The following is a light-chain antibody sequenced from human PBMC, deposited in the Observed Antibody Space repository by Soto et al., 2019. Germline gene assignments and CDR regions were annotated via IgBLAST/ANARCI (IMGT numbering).Light chain of an antibody. Sequence: QSALTQPRSVSGSPGQSDTISCTGTSSDVGGYNYVSWYQQHPVKAPKLMIYDVSKRPSGVPDRFSGSKSGNTSSLTISVIQAEDAADYDCCSYAGSYTWVFGGGTKLTVL. V-gene: IGLV2-11*01. CDR1: SSDVGGYNY. CDR3: CSYAGSYTWV. J-gene: IGLJ3*02. CDR2: DVS.